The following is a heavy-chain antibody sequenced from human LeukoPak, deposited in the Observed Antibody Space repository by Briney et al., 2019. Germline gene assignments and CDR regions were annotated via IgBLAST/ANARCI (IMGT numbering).Heavy chain of an antibody. J-gene: IGHJ4*02. D-gene: IGHD6-19*01. V-gene: IGHV3-30-3*01. Sequence: PGGSLRLSCAASGFTFSSYAMHWVRQAPGKGLEWVAVISYDGSNKYYADSVKGRFTISRDNSKNTLYLQMNSLRAEDTAVYYCAKDRPYSSGWYGDYWGQGTLVTVSS. CDR3: AKDRPYSSGWYGDY. CDR1: GFTFSSYA. CDR2: ISYDGSNK.